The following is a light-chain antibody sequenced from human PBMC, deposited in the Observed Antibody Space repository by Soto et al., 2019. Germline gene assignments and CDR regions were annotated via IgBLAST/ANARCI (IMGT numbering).Light chain of an antibody. Sequence: QSVLTQPPSVSGAPGQRVTISCTGSSSYIGAGYDVHWYQQLPGAAPKLLFYGNTNRPSGVPDRFSGSKSGTSASLAITGLQAEYEADYYCQSYDSSLSGYVFGTGTKVTVL. CDR1: SSYIGAGYD. V-gene: IGLV1-40*01. CDR2: GNT. CDR3: QSYDSSLSGYV. J-gene: IGLJ1*01.